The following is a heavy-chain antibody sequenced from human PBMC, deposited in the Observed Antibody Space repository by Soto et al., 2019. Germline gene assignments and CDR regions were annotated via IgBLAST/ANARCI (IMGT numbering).Heavy chain of an antibody. CDR2: IKQDGSEK. CDR1: GFTFSSYW. Sequence: GGSLRLSCAASGFTFSSYWMSWVRQAPGKGLEWVANIKQDGSEKYYVDSVKGRFTISRDNAKNSLYLQMNSLRAEDTAVYYCARAPLLWFGELLHYYYMDVWGKGTTVTVSS. CDR3: ARAPLLWFGELLHYYYMDV. J-gene: IGHJ6*03. V-gene: IGHV3-7*01. D-gene: IGHD3-10*01.